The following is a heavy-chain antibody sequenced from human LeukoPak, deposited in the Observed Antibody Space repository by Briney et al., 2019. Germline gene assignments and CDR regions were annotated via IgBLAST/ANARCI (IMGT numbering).Heavy chain of an antibody. CDR1: GFIFSNYG. V-gene: IGHV3-30*02. D-gene: IGHD2-21*02. J-gene: IGHJ4*02. CDR3: ARVDYCGGDCYPY. Sequence: GGSLRLSCAASGFIFSNYGMHWVRQAPGKGLEWVAFIRYDGSNKYYADSVKGRFTISRDNAKNSLYLQMNSLRAEDTAVYYCARVDYCGGDCYPYWGQGTLVTVSS. CDR2: IRYDGSNK.